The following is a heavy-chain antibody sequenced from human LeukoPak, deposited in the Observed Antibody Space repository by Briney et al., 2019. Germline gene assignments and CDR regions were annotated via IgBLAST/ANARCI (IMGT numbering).Heavy chain of an antibody. CDR1: GGSVSGYY. CDR3: ARITILNLSWFDP. Sequence: SETLSLTCTVSGGSVSGYYWSWIRQPPGKGLQWIGYIHYSGSTNYNPSLKSRLTISVDTSKNQFSLKLTSVTAADTAVYYCARITILNLSWFDPWGQGTLVTVSS. V-gene: IGHV4-59*02. D-gene: IGHD2-2*01. J-gene: IGHJ5*02. CDR2: IHYSGST.